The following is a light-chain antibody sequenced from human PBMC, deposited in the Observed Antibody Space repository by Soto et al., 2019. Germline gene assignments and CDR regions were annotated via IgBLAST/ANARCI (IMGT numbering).Light chain of an antibody. J-gene: IGKJ1*01. CDR3: QQYDSSWT. Sequence: DIQMTQSPSTLSASVGDRVTITCRASQSISNWLAWYQQKPGKAPKLLIYNAFSLESGVPSRFSGSGSGTEFTLTISSLQPDDFATYYCQQYDSSWTFGQGTKVDIK. CDR1: QSISNW. CDR2: NAF. V-gene: IGKV1-5*01.